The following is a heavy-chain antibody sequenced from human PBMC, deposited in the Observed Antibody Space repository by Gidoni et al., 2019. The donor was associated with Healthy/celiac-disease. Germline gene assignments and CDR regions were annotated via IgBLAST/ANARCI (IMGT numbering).Heavy chain of an antibody. J-gene: IGHJ6*02. V-gene: IGHV3-21*01. D-gene: IGHD3-10*01. Sequence: EVQLVESGGGLVKPGGSLSLSCAASGFTFSSYSMNWVRQAPGKGLECVSSISSSSSYIYYADSVKGRFTISRDNAKNSLYLQMNSLRAEDTAVYYCASHREFGDDPWPYYYYGMDVWGQGTTVTVSS. CDR1: GFTFSSYS. CDR2: ISSSSSYI. CDR3: ASHREFGDDPWPYYYYGMDV.